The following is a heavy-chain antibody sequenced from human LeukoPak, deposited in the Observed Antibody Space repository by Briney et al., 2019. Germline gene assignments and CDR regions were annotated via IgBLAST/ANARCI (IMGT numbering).Heavy chain of an antibody. J-gene: IGHJ4*02. Sequence: GESLKISCQGSEYSFATYWIAWLRQMPGKGLEWMGIIYPSDSDTRYSPSFQGQVTISADKSIKTAYMQWSSLKASDTAMYYCARPLQGIVGATGFDYWGQGTLVTVSS. CDR3: ARPLQGIVGATGFDY. V-gene: IGHV5-51*01. CDR1: EYSFATYW. D-gene: IGHD1-26*01. CDR2: IYPSDSDT.